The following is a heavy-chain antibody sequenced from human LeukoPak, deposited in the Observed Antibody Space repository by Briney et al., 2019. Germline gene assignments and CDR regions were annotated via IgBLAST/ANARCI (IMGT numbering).Heavy chain of an antibody. D-gene: IGHD6-19*01. J-gene: IGHJ4*02. CDR2: ISGSGGST. CDR3: AKPDQGIAVAGNPFDY. CDR1: GFTFSSYA. V-gene: IGHV3-23*01. Sequence: GGSLRLSCAASGFTFSSYAMSWVRQAPGKGLEWVSAISGSGGSTYYADSVKGRFTTSRDNSKNTLYLQMNSLRAEDTAVYYCAKPDQGIAVAGNPFDYWGQGTLVTVSS.